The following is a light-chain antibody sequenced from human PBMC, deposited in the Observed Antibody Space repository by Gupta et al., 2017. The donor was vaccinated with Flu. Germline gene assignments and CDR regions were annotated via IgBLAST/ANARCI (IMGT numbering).Light chain of an antibody. J-gene: IGKJ2*04. CDR2: CAS. CDR3: QQYGSSPRS. Sequence: EIVLTQSPGKLSLSTGERATLSCRASQSVSSSYVAWYQQKPGQAPRLLIYCASSMATGIPDRFSGSGSGTDCTLTISRLEPEDFAVYYCQQYGSSPRSFGQGTKLEIK. CDR1: QSVSSSY. V-gene: IGKV3-20*01.